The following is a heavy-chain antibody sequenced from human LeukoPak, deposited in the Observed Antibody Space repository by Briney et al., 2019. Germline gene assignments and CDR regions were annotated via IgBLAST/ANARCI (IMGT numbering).Heavy chain of an antibody. CDR2: INHSGST. J-gene: IGHJ6*02. CDR1: GGSFSGYY. D-gene: IGHD3-10*01. Sequence: SETLSLTCAVYGGSFSGYYWSWIRQPPGKGLEWIGEINHSGSTNYNPSLKSRVTISVDTSKNQFSLKLSSVTAADTAVYYCARGRYYGSGSYYYYGMDVWGQGTTVTVSS. V-gene: IGHV4-34*01. CDR3: ARGRYYGSGSYYYYGMDV.